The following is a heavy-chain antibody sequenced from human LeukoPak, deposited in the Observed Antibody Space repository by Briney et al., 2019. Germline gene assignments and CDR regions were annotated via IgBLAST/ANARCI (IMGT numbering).Heavy chain of an antibody. Sequence: PGGSLRLSCAASGFIFATYGIHWVRRAPGKGLEWVAVIWSDGSNKYYADSVKGRFTISRDNSKNTLYLQMNSLRAEDTAAYYCARASGAFDFWGQGTMVTVSS. V-gene: IGHV3-33*01. CDR2: IWSDGSNK. J-gene: IGHJ3*01. CDR1: GFIFATYG. D-gene: IGHD3-10*01. CDR3: ARASGAFDF.